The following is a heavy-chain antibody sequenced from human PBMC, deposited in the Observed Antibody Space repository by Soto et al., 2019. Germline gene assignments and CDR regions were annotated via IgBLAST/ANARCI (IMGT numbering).Heavy chain of an antibody. D-gene: IGHD2-8*01. Sequence: SETLSLTCTVSGDSVRSGRYYWSWIRQPPGKGLEWIGYIYYSGSTNYNPSLKSRVTISVDTSKNQFSLKLSSVTAADTAVYYCARDVEHCTKGVCFYYFDYWGQGKLVTVSS. CDR3: ARDVEHCTKGVCFYYFDY. J-gene: IGHJ4*02. CDR2: IYYSGST. CDR1: GDSVRSGRYY. V-gene: IGHV4-61*01.